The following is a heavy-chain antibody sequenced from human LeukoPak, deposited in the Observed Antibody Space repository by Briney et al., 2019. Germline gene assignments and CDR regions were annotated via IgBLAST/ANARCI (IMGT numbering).Heavy chain of an antibody. Sequence: TGGSLRLSCAASGFTFTTYWMNWVRQAPGKGLEWVANIKQDGSEKHYVDSVKGRFTISRGSSKNTLYLQMNSLRPEDTAVYYCAKDLTRWAFDYWGQGTLVTVSP. CDR2: IKQDGSEK. CDR3: AKDLTRWAFDY. J-gene: IGHJ4*02. V-gene: IGHV3-7*03. D-gene: IGHD4-23*01. CDR1: GFTFTTYW.